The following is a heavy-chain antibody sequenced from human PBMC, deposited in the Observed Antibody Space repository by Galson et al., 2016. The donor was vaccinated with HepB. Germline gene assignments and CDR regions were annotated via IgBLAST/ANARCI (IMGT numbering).Heavy chain of an antibody. D-gene: IGHD3-22*01. J-gene: IGHJ4*02. Sequence: SLRLSCAASGFTFDDYVMHWVRQVPGKSLEWVSGINWDSGNIGYADSVKGRFTISRDNAKNSLYLQMNDLRAEDTAVYYCARERYSRGYAGDYWGQGTLVTVSS. V-gene: IGHV3-9*01. CDR2: INWDSGNI. CDR3: ARERYSRGYAGDY. CDR1: GFTFDDYV.